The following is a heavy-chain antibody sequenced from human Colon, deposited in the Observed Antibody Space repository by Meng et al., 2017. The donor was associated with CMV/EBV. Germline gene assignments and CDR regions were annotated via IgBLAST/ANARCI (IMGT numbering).Heavy chain of an antibody. J-gene: IGHJ4*02. CDR1: GFSFDDFQ. D-gene: IGHD3-16*01. Sequence: GGSLRLSCAGAGFSFDDFQLAWVRQRPGKGLEWVAGINWDGFSTVYVDSVKGRFTISSDNAKNLLFLQMNSLRPEDTALYYCAKEGGYWGQGTLVTVSS. CDR2: INWDGFST. CDR3: AKEGGY. V-gene: IGHV3-20*04.